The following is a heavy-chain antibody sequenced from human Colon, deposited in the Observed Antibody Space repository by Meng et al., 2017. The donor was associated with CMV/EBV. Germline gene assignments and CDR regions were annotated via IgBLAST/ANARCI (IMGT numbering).Heavy chain of an antibody. D-gene: IGHD6-19*01. CDR2: IYSAGNT. CDR1: GFTVSSNY. V-gene: IGHV3-53*05. CDR3: AHGAVAGTAY. J-gene: IGHJ4*02. Sequence: GESLKISCAISGFTVSSNYMSWVRQAPGKGLEWVSVIYSAGNTYYADSVKGRFTISRDNSENTLYLQMNSLRADDTAVYYCAHGAVAGTAYWGQGTLVTVSS.